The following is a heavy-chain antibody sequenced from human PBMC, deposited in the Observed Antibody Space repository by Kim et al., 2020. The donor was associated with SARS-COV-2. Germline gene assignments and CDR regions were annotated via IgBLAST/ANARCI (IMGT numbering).Heavy chain of an antibody. J-gene: IGHJ3*02. CDR3: AKTVAGRIDAFDI. D-gene: IGHD6-19*01. Sequence: GGSLRLSCAASGFPYAGFSFGSYWMSWVRQAPGKGLEWVASIKQDGRREYYVDSLRGRFTISRDNAHNSLYLEVTSLRAEDTAVYYCAKTVAGRIDAFDIWGQGTMVTVSS. CDR1: GFPYAGFSFGSYW. CDR2: IKQDGRRE. V-gene: IGHV3-7*03.